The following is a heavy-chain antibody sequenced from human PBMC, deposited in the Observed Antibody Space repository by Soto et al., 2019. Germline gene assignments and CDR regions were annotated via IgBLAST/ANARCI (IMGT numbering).Heavy chain of an antibody. CDR2: IIHIVGTA. V-gene: IGHV1-69*01. D-gene: IGHD3-16*01. CDR3: ARAKGCEYVYNWFDP. CDR1: VGTFSSYA. Sequence: QVQLVQSGAEVKKPGSSVKVSCKASVGTFSSYAISWVRQAPGQGLEWMGGIIHIVGTANYAQKFQGRVTIAADESTSDAYMERSSVRSEGTAVYYCARAKGCEYVYNWFDPWGQGALVAV. J-gene: IGHJ5*02.